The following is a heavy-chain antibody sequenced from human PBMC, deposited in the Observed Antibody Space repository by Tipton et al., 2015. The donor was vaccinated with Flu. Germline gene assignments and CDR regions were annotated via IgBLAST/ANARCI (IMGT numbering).Heavy chain of an antibody. V-gene: IGHV4-4*07. CDR2: IYTSGGT. J-gene: IGHJ4*02. CDR1: GGSLSSYY. D-gene: IGHD3-10*01. CDR3: ARGSGSGTFMIFDF. Sequence: TLSLTCTVSGGSLSSYYWSWIRQPAGKGLKWIGRIYTSGGTKFNPSLRGRLTMPVDASKKEFSLKLSSVTAADTAVYYCARGSGSGTFMIFDFWGQGTLVTVSS.